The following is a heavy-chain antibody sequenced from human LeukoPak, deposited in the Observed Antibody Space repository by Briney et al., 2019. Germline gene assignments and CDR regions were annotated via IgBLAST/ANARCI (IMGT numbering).Heavy chain of an antibody. Sequence: GGSLRLSCAASGFTFSDYYMSWIRQAPGKGLEWVSYISSSGSTIYYADSMKGRFIISRDNAKNSLYLQVNSLRAEDTALYYCARNFGGGDSSGPYYWGQGTLVTVSS. CDR2: ISSSGSTI. V-gene: IGHV3-11*01. D-gene: IGHD3-22*01. J-gene: IGHJ4*02. CDR3: ARNFGGGDSSGPYY. CDR1: GFTFSDYY.